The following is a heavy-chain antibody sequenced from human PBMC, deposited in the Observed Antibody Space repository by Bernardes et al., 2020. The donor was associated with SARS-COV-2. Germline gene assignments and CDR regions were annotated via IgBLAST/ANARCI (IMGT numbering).Heavy chain of an antibody. Sequence: GGSLRLSCAASGFTFSDYYINWIRQAPGKGLEWVSYISTSSSSSNYADSVKGRFTISRDNAKNSLYLQMDSLRAEDTAVYYCARETSYGFDSWGQGTLVTVSS. J-gene: IGHJ4*02. V-gene: IGHV3-11*06. D-gene: IGHD3-10*01. CDR3: ARETSYGFDS. CDR1: GFTFSDYY. CDR2: ISTSSSSS.